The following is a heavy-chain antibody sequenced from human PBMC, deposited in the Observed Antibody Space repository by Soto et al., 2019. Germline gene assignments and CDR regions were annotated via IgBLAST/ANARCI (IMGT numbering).Heavy chain of an antibody. CDR3: ASRAGFTYYGMDV. V-gene: IGHV4-31*03. Sequence: QVQLQESGPGLVKPSQTLSLTCTVSGGSIRSGGYYWNWIRQHPGKGLEWIGYIYYSGLTYYNPSLRSRTTISVDTSKNQFSLKLSSVTAADTAVYYCASRAGFTYYGMDVW. J-gene: IGHJ6*01. CDR1: GGSIRSGGYY. CDR2: IYYSGLT.